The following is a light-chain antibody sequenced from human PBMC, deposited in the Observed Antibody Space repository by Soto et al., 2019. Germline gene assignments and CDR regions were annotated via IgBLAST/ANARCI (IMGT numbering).Light chain of an antibody. CDR1: QSVSSTY. CDR3: QQSGSSPQT. Sequence: EIVLTQSPGTLSLSPGERATLSCRASQSVSSTYLAWYQQKPGQAPRLLIYGASSRATGIPDRFSGSGPGTDFTLTISRLEPEDFAVYYCQQSGSSPQTFGQGTKVDIK. CDR2: GAS. V-gene: IGKV3-20*01. J-gene: IGKJ2*01.